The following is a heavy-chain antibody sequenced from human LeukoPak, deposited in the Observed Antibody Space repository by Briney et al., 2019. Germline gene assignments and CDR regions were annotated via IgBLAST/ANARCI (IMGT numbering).Heavy chain of an antibody. CDR2: ISGSSTSI. CDR3: ARTLNSGTKDY. CDR1: GFTFRDSY. V-gene: IGHV3-11*01. Sequence: PGGSLRLSCAASGFTFRDSYMSWIRQAPGKGLEWVSHISGSSTSIYYAHSVKGRFTISRDNAKNSLYLQMNSLRAEDTAVYYCARTLNSGTKDYLGQGTLVTVSS. J-gene: IGHJ4*02. D-gene: IGHD3-10*01.